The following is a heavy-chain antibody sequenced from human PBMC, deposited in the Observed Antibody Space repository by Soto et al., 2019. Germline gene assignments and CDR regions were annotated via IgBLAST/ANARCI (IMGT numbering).Heavy chain of an antibody. V-gene: IGHV3-53*01. CDR2: LYDVDGS. CDR1: GLTVSGKKY. Sequence: DVQLVESGGGLMQPGESLRLSCAASGLTVSGKKYVAWVRQAPGKGLEWVSALYDVDGSFYSDSVKGRVTTSSDSSKTTVYLQMNDVGPADTAVYYCATWHEREPGYDVWGQGTTVTVSS. J-gene: IGHJ3*01. CDR3: ATWHEREPGYDV. D-gene: IGHD3-9*01.